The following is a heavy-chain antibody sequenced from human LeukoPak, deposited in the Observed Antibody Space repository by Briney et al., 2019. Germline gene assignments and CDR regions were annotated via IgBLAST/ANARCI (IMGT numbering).Heavy chain of an antibody. V-gene: IGHV1-2*02. CDR2: INPNSGGT. Sequence: GASVTVSCKASGYTFTGYYMHWVRQAPGQGLEWMGWINPNSGGTNYAQKFQGRVTMTRDTSISTAYMELSRLRSDDTAVYYCARDTGDSSGCCPPSNYYYYMDVWGKGTTVTVSS. CDR1: GYTFTGYY. D-gene: IGHD6-19*01. J-gene: IGHJ6*03. CDR3: ARDTGDSSGCCPPSNYYYYMDV.